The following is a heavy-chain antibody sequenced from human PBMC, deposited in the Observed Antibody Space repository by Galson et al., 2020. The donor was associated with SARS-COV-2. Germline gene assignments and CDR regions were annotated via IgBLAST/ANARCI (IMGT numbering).Heavy chain of an antibody. CDR3: IKEKLNGGLDY. CDR1: GVTFTDRA. Sequence: GGSLRLSCAVSGVTFTDRAMHWLRQVPGKGLEWVAGISWNSDRIGYADSVKGRFTISRDNAMNSMYLQMTSLRPEDTALYYCIKEKLNGGLDYWGQGTLVTVSS. CDR2: ISWNSDRI. J-gene: IGHJ4*02. D-gene: IGHD3-16*01. V-gene: IGHV3-9*01.